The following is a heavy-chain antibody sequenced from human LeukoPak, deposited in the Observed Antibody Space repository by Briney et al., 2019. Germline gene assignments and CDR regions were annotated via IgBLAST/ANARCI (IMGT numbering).Heavy chain of an antibody. Sequence: PSETLSLTCTVSGCSISSYYWSWIRQPAGKGLEWIGRIYTSGSTNYNPSLKSRVTMSVDTSKNQFSLKLSSVTAADTGVYYCAREAKPHQYSYDSSASLNYWGQGTLGTVSS. CDR3: AREAKPHQYSYDSSASLNY. V-gene: IGHV4-4*07. CDR2: IYTSGST. CDR1: GCSISSYY. J-gene: IGHJ4*02. D-gene: IGHD3-22*01.